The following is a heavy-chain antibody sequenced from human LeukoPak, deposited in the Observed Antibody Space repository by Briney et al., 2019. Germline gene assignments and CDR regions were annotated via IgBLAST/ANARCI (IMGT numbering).Heavy chain of an antibody. CDR1: GGSFSGYY. Sequence: SETLSLTCAVYGGSFSGYYWSWIRQPPGKGLEWIGEINHSGSTNYNPSLKSRITISVDTSKNQFSLKLSSVTAAGTAVYYCARGTTYDYASDWGQGTLVTVSS. D-gene: IGHD3-16*01. V-gene: IGHV4-34*01. J-gene: IGHJ4*02. CDR2: INHSGST. CDR3: ARGTTYDYASD.